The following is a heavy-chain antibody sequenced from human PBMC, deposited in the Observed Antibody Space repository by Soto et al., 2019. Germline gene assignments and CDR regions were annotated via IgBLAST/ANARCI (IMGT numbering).Heavy chain of an antibody. CDR3: PTDPEHSRYFDWLPYYYYYMDV. Sequence: EVQLVESGGGLVKPGGSLRPSCAASGFTFSNAWMSWVRQAPGKGLEWVGRIKSKTDGGTTDYAAPVKGKFTISRDDSKSTLYLQMNRRKAEDTALYYCPTDPEHSRYFDWLPYYYYYMDVWGKGTTVTVSS. CDR2: IKSKTDGGTT. CDR1: GFTFSNAW. J-gene: IGHJ6*03. D-gene: IGHD3-9*01. V-gene: IGHV3-15*01.